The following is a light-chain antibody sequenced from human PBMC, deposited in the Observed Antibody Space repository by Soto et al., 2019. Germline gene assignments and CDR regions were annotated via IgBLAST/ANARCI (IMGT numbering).Light chain of an antibody. J-gene: IGLJ1*01. CDR1: SSDVGGYDF. Sequence: QSALTQPASVSGSPGQSITISCTGSSSDVGGYDFVSWYQQHPGKAPKLIIYEVRHRPSGIYDRFSGSKSVNTASLTIFGLQAEDEADYYCSSYTSVSTSCVFGTGTKLTVL. CDR3: SSYTSVSTSCV. V-gene: IGLV2-14*01. CDR2: EVR.